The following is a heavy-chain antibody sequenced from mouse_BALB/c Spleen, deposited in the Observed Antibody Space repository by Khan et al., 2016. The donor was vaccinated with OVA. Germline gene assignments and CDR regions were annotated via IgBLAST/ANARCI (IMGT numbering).Heavy chain of an antibody. V-gene: IGHV2-6-7*01. Sequence: VQLQESGPGLVAPSQSLSITCTVSGFSLTGYGVSWVRQPPGKGLEWLGMIWGDGSTDYNSALKSRLSISKDISKSQVFLKMNSLQTDDTAKYYCARAYYGNYREAMDYWGQGTSVTVSS. CDR3: ARAYYGNYREAMDY. J-gene: IGHJ4*01. CDR2: IWGDGST. CDR1: GFSLTGYG. D-gene: IGHD2-10*01.